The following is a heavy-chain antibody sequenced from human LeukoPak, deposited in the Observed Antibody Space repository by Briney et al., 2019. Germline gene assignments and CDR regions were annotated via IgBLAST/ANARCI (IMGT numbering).Heavy chain of an antibody. CDR3: ARDSYDSNYYYGMDV. CDR1: GFTFSTYR. J-gene: IGHJ6*02. V-gene: IGHV3-74*01. Sequence: GGSLRLSCAASGFTFSTYRMHWVRQAPGKGLVWVSRINTDGSSTSYADSVKGRFTISRDNAKKTLYLQMNSLRAEDTAVYYCARDSYDSNYYYGMDVWGQGTTVTVSS. D-gene: IGHD5-12*01. CDR2: INTDGSST.